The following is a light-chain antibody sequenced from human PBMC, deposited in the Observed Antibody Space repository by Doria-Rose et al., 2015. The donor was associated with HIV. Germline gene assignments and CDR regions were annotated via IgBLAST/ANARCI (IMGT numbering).Light chain of an antibody. J-gene: IGKJ3*01. CDR2: WAS. CDR1: QSLLYTSKNY. Sequence: TQSPESLGMSLGERATLNCKSNQSLLYTSKNYLAWYQQKPGQPPKLLIYWASTRQSGFPARFSGSWSGTDFTLTISSLEAEDVSVYYCQQYYDTPSFGPGTTVDIK. V-gene: IGKV4-1*01. CDR3: QQYYDTPS.